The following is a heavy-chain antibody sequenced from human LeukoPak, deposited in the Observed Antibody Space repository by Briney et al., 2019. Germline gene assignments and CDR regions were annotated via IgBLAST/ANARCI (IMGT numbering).Heavy chain of an antibody. V-gene: IGHV3-30*04. J-gene: IGHJ4*02. CDR3: ARVRHYGSGSYPGY. Sequence: GRSLRLSCAASGFTFSRYAMHWVRQAPGKGLEWVAVISYDGSNKYYADSVKGRFTISRDNSKNTLYLQMNSLRAEDTAMYYCARVRHYGSGSYPGYWGQGTLVTVSS. CDR2: ISYDGSNK. CDR1: GFTFSRYA. D-gene: IGHD3-10*01.